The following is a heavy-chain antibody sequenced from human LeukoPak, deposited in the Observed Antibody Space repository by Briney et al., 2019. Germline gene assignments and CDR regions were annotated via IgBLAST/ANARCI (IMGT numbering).Heavy chain of an antibody. CDR2: ISSSSSYI. D-gene: IGHD2-21*02. CDR1: GFTFSSYS. CDR3: AKDLSINIVVVTAIGF. J-gene: IGHJ4*02. Sequence: GGSLRLSCAASGFTFSSYSMNWVRQAPGKGLEWVSSISSSSSYIYYADSVKGRFTISRDNSKNTLYLQMNSLRAEDTAVYYCAKDLSINIVVVTAIGFWGQGTLVTVSS. V-gene: IGHV3-21*04.